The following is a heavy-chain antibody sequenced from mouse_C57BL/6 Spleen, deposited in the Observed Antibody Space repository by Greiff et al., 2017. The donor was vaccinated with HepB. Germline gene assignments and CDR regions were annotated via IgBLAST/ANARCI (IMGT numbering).Heavy chain of an antibody. Sequence: EVQLVESGPGLVKPSQSLSLTCSVTGYSITSGYYWNWIRQFPGNKLEWMGYISYDGSNNYNPSLKNRISITRDTSKNQFFLKLNSVTTEDTATYYCARDPAYIYYDYDWYFDVWGTGTTVTVSS. CDR2: ISYDGSN. J-gene: IGHJ1*03. V-gene: IGHV3-6*01. D-gene: IGHD2-4*01. CDR1: GYSITSGYY. CDR3: ARDPAYIYYDYDWYFDV.